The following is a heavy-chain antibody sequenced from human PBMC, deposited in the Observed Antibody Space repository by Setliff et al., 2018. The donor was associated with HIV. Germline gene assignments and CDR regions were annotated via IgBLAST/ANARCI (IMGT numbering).Heavy chain of an antibody. V-gene: IGHV4-38-2*01. CDR3: ARQIETYYYASSGYPAYFDY. CDR2: IYHSGST. Sequence: PSETLSLTCAVSGYAISGSGYYWGWIRQPPGKGLEGIGSIYHSGSTYYNPSLKSRVTLSVDTSKNQFSLKLSSVTAADTAMYYCARQIETYYYASSGYPAYFDYWGQGTLVTVSS. D-gene: IGHD3-22*01. CDR1: GYAISGSGYY. J-gene: IGHJ4*02.